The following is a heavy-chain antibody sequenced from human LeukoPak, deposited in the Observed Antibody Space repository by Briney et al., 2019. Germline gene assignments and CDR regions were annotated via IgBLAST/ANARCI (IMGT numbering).Heavy chain of an antibody. D-gene: IGHD1-26*01. CDR3: ARRILYSGSSCDY. Sequence: SETLSLTCAVYGGSFSGYYWSWIRQPPGKGLEWIGEINHSGSTNYNPSLKSRVTISVDTSKNQFSLKRSSVTAADTAVYYCARRILYSGSSCDYWGQGTLVTVSS. J-gene: IGHJ4*02. V-gene: IGHV4-34*01. CDR2: INHSGST. CDR1: GGSFSGYY.